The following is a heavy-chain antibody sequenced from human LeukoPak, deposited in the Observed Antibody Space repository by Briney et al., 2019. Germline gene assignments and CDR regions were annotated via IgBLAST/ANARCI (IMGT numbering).Heavy chain of an antibody. CDR3: AKSTYYFDL. Sequence: PGGSLRLSCAASGFSLSDYYMSWIRQAPGKGLEGISHISSSSSYTNYSDSVRGRFTISRDNAERSVYLQMDSLRAEDTAIYYCAKSTYYFDLWGQGTQVTVSS. CDR2: ISSSSSYT. D-gene: IGHD5/OR15-5a*01. V-gene: IGHV3-11*06. J-gene: IGHJ4*02. CDR1: GFSLSDYY.